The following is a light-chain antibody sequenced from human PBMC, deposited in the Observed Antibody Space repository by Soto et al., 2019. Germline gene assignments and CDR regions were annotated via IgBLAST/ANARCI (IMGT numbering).Light chain of an antibody. J-gene: IGLJ1*01. CDR1: SSGVGCYNF. V-gene: IGLV2-14*01. CDR3: SSYTSSNTPYV. Sequence: SSLTQPASGSGSPGQSITISCTGSSSGVGCYNFVSWYQHHPGKAPKLILYEVTTRPSGVSSRFSGSKSGNTASLTNSGLQADDEANYSCSSYTSSNTPYVFGTGTKVTVL. CDR2: EVT.